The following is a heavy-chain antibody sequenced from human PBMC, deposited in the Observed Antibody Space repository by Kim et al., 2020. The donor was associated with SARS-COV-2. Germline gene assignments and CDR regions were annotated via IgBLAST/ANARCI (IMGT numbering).Heavy chain of an antibody. Sequence: SETLSLTCTVSGGSISSYYWTWIRQPPGKGLEWIGYAYSTGKNNYNPSLKGRVTTSVDTSKNQFSLRLTSVTAADTAMYYCARMSGTSYLAFYFDYWGQGTLVSVSS. CDR3: ARMSGTSYLAFYFDY. D-gene: IGHD1-1*01. J-gene: IGHJ4*02. CDR1: GGSISSYY. CDR2: AYSTGKN. V-gene: IGHV4-59*13.